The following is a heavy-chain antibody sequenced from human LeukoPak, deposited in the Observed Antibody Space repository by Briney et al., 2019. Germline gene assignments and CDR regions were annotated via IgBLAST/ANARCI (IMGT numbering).Heavy chain of an antibody. CDR2: ISAYNGNT. CDR3: ARDVRYGGYEFDY. CDR1: GYTFTTYG. Sequence: GASVKVSCKASGYTFTTYGISWVRQAPGQGLEWMGWISAYNGNTNHAQKLQGRVTMTTDTSTSTAYMDLRSLRSDDTAVYYCARDVRYGGYEFDYWGQGTLVTVSS. V-gene: IGHV1-18*01. D-gene: IGHD5-12*01. J-gene: IGHJ4*02.